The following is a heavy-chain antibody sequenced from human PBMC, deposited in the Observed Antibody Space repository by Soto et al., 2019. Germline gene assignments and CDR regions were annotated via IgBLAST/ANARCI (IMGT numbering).Heavy chain of an antibody. CDR3: ATTTAAPNTLRTRNFCDY. J-gene: IGHJ4*02. CDR2: LYYSGTT. D-gene: IGHD4-17*01. Sequence: PSETLSLTCSVSGGSVSDKTYYWSLIRQPPGKKLEWIGYLYYSGTTNYNPSLKSRVTISVDLSKNRFSLRLSSVTTADTALYNCATTTAAPNTLRTRNFCDYRRQGTLVTVSS. CDR1: GGSVSDKTYY. V-gene: IGHV4-61*01.